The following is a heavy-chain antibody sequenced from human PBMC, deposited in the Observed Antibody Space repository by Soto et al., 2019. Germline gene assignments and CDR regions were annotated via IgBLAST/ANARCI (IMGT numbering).Heavy chain of an antibody. Sequence: SETLSLTCTVSGGSISSGGNYWSWIRQHPGKGLEWIGSIYYSGRTYYNPSLKSRVTISVDTSKNQFSLKLSSVTAADTAVYYCARVFSDSSSFFDPWGQGTLVTVPQ. CDR2: IYYSGRT. J-gene: IGHJ5*02. CDR3: ARVFSDSSSFFDP. V-gene: IGHV4-31*03. D-gene: IGHD6-13*01. CDR1: GGSISSGGNY.